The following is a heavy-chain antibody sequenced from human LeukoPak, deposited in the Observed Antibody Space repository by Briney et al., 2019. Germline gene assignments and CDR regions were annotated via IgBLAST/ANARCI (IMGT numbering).Heavy chain of an antibody. CDR3: ASSRSITIFGVVITPFDY. Sequence: SETLSLTCTLSGGSISSGSYYWSWIRQPAGKGLEWIGRIYTSGSTNYNPSLKSRVTISVDTSKNQFSLKLSSVTAADTAVYYCASSRSITIFGVVITPFDYWGQGTLVTVSS. V-gene: IGHV4-61*02. D-gene: IGHD3-3*01. CDR1: GGSISSGSYY. J-gene: IGHJ4*02. CDR2: IYTSGST.